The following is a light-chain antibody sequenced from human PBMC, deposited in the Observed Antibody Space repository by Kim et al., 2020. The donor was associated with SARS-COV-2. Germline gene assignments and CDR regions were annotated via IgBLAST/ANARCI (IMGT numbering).Light chain of an antibody. J-gene: IGKJ4*01. CDR2: AAS. Sequence: ASVGDRVTITCWASQAISNHFAWFQQKPGKVPKRLVYAASSLHSGVPSRFSGSGSVTEFTLTISSLQPEDSATYYCLQHHSYPLTFGGGTKVDIK. CDR3: LQHHSYPLT. V-gene: IGKV1-17*03. CDR1: QAISNH.